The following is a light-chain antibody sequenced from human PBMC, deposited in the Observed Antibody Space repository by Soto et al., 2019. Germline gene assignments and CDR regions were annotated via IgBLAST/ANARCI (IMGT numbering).Light chain of an antibody. CDR2: GAS. CDR1: QSVSSSY. CDR3: QQLRSYPST. Sequence: EIVLTQSPGTLSLSPGERATLSCRASQSVSSSYLAWYQQKPGQAPRLLIYGASSRATDIPDRFSGSGSGTDFTLTISRLEPEDFASYYCQQLRSYPSTFGGGTKVEIK. J-gene: IGKJ4*01. V-gene: IGKV3-20*01.